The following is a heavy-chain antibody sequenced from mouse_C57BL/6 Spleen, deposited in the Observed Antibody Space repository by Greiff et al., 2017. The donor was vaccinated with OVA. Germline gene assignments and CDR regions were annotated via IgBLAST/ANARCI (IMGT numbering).Heavy chain of an antibody. Sequence: QVQLQQSGAELVKPGASVKISCKASGYAFSSYWMNWVKQRPGKGLEWIGQIYPGDGDTNYNGKFKGKATLTADKSSSTAYMQLSSLTSEDSAVYFCARSEDYDGVGYWGQGTTLTVSS. CDR1: GYAFSSYW. D-gene: IGHD2-4*01. CDR3: ARSEDYDGVGY. V-gene: IGHV1-80*01. CDR2: IYPGDGDT. J-gene: IGHJ2*01.